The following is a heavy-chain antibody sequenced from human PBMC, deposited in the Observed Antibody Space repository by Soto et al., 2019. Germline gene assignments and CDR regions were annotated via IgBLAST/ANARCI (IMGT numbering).Heavy chain of an antibody. CDR3: ERVDYNNWFDP. Sequence: PSETLSLTCAVYGGSFSGYYWSWIRQPPGKGLEWIGEINHSGSTNYNPSLKSRVTISVDTSKNQFSLKLSSVTAADTAVYYCERVDYNNWFDPWGQGTLVTVSS. J-gene: IGHJ5*02. CDR1: GGSFSGYY. CDR2: INHSGST. D-gene: IGHD2-2*02. V-gene: IGHV4-34*01.